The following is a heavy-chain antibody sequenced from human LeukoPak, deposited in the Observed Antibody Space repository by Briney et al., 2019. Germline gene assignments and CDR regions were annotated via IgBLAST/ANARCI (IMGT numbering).Heavy chain of an antibody. CDR2: ISQSGST. J-gene: IGHJ3*02. V-gene: IGHV4-34*01. CDR1: GFTFSSHA. CDR3: ARALGAFDI. Sequence: GSLRLSCGASGFTFSSHAMSWIRQPPGKGLEWIGEISQSGSTNYNPSLKSRVNISLDTSENQFSLKLSSVTAADTAVYYCARALGAFDIWGQGTMVTVSS.